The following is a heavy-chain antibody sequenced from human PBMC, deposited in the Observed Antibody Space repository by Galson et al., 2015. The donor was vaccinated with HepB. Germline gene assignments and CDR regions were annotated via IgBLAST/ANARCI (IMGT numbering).Heavy chain of an antibody. CDR1: GGTFSSYA. V-gene: IGHV1-69*06. Sequence: SVKVSCKASGGTFSSYAISWVRQAPGQGLEWMGGIIPIFGTANYAQKFQGRVTITADKSTSTAYMELSSLRSEDTAVYYCATPLRGYSYGPDYWGQGTLVTVSS. CDR3: ATPLRGYSYGPDY. D-gene: IGHD5-18*01. CDR2: IIPIFGTA. J-gene: IGHJ4*02.